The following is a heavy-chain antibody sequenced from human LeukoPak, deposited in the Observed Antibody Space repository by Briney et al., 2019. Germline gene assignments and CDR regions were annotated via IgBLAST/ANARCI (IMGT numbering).Heavy chain of an antibody. CDR2: INHDGSEK. J-gene: IGHJ4*02. V-gene: IGHV3-7*01. CDR1: GFTFSGYW. Sequence: PGGSLRLSCAASGFTFSGYWMNWVRQAPGKGLEWVANINHDGSEKYYVDSVKGRFTISRDNAKNSLYLQMNSLRAEDTAVYYCAGPEVVAATFPFDYWGQGTLVTVSS. CDR3: AGPEVVAATFPFDY. D-gene: IGHD2-15*01.